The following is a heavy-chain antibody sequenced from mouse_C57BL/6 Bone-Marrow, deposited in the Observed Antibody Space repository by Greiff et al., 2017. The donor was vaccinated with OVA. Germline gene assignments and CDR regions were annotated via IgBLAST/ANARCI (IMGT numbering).Heavy chain of an antibody. J-gene: IGHJ3*01. CDR1: GYTFTSYW. CDR3: ARGGYSNYEAY. V-gene: IGHV1-50*01. CDR2: IDPSDSYP. Sequence: VQLQQPGAELVKPGASVKLSCKASGYTFTSYWMQWVKQRPGQGLEWIGEIDPSDSYPNYNQKLKGKATLTVCTTSCTAYMQLRSLSSEDSAVYYCARGGYSNYEAYWGQGTLVTVSA. D-gene: IGHD2-5*01.